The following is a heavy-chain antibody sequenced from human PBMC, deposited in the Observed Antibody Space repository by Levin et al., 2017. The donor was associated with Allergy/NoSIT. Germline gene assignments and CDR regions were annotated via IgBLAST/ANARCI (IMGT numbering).Heavy chain of an antibody. D-gene: IGHD2-8*01. CDR3: ARDAQLGLYNGYFYY. CDR2: IHPNSGGS. CDR1: GYTFTGYY. Sequence: GESLKISCKASGYTFTGYYLHWLRQTPGQGLEWMGWIHPNSGGSHLAQKFEGRVTVTRDTSINTAYMELRALTSDDTAVYYCARDAQLGLYNGYFYYWGQGSLVTVSS. J-gene: IGHJ4*02. V-gene: IGHV1-2*02.